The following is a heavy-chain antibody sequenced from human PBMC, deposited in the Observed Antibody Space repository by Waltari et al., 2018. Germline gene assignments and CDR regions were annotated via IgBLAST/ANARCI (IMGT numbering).Heavy chain of an antibody. J-gene: IGHJ3*02. D-gene: IGHD3-10*01. Sequence: EVQLVESGGGLVQPGRSLRLSCTASGFTFSDYAMSWVRQAPGKGREWVSFIRSKADGGTTEYAASVTGRFTISRDDSKSIAYLQMNSLKTEDTAVYYCTRERLYYYGSGSYYPDIWGQGTMVTVSS. CDR2: IRSKADGGTT. V-gene: IGHV3-49*04. CDR3: TRERLYYYGSGSYYPDI. CDR1: GFTFSDYA.